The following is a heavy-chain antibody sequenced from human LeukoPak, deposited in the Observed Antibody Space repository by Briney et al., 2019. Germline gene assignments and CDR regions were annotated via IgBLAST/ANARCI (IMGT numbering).Heavy chain of an antibody. CDR2: IKAKAHGGTT. CDR1: GFTFINAW. V-gene: IGHV3-15*01. D-gene: IGHD3-22*01. Sequence: GGSLRLSCAASGFTFINAWMAWVRQAPGKGLEWVGRIKAKAHGGTTDYAAPVKGRFTISRDDSKNTLYLQMNSLKTEDTAVYYCIGGSYDSSGYYNDYWGQGTLVTVSS. CDR3: IGGSYDSSGYYNDY. J-gene: IGHJ4*02.